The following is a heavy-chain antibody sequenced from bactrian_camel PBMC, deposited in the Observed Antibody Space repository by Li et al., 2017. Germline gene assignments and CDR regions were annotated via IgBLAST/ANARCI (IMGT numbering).Heavy chain of an antibody. Sequence: QVQLVESGGGSVQAGGSLRLSCASSGLTSAYYGTVCMGWFRQTPGKERESVATIGSTGSITYADSVKGRFTVSQDNASSTVYLQLNGAKPEDTGMYYCAADSWARCASNWARPENPEYRYRGQGTQVTVS. CDR1: GLTSAYYG. J-gene: IGHJ4*01. V-gene: IGHV3S63*01. CDR3: AADSWARCASNWARPENPEYRY. D-gene: IGHD1*01. CDR2: IGSTGSIT.